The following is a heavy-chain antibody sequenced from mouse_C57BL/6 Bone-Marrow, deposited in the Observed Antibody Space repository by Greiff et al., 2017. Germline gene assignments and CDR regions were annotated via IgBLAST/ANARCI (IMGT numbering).Heavy chain of an antibody. CDR2: INSSGSST. J-gene: IGHJ2*01. D-gene: IGHD2-10*02. CDR3: AREGTSSWYFDY. Sequence: EVKLVESEGGLVQPGSSMKLSCTASGFTFSDYYMAWVHQVPEQGLEWVANINSSGSSTYYLDSLKSRFIISRDNATNILYLQMSSLTSEYTDTEDCAREGTSSWYFDYGGQGTTLTVSS. V-gene: IGHV5-16*01. CDR1: GFTFSDYY.